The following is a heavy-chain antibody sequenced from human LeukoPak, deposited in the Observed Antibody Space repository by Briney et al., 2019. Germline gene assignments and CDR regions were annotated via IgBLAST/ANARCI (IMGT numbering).Heavy chain of an antibody. J-gene: IGHJ4*02. V-gene: IGHV3-9*01. CDR1: GFTFDDYA. D-gene: IGHD3-16*02. Sequence: GRSLRLSCAASGFTFDDYAMHWVRQAPGKGLEWVSGISWNSGSIGYADSVKGRFTISRDNSKNTLYLQMNSLRAEDTAVYYCAREKMEDYVWGSYRYLDYWGQGTLVTVSS. CDR2: ISWNSGSI. CDR3: AREKMEDYVWGSYRYLDY.